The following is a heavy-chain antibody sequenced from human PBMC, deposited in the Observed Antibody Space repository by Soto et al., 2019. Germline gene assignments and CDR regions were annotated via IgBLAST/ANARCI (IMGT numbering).Heavy chain of an antibody. V-gene: IGHV4-30-4*01. Sequence: SETLSLTCTVSGGSISSGDYYWSWIRQPPGKGLEWIGYIYYSGSTYYNPSLKSRVTISVDTSKNQFSLKLSSVTAADTAVYYCASKSYGYTFYDYWGQGTPVTVSS. CDR3: ASKSYGYTFYDY. J-gene: IGHJ4*02. CDR2: IYYSGST. CDR1: GGSISSGDYY. D-gene: IGHD5-18*01.